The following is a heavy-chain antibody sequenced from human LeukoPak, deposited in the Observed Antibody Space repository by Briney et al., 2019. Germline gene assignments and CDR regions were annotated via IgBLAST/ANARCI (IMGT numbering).Heavy chain of an antibody. V-gene: IGHV4-34*01. J-gene: IGHJ6*02. Sequence: KSSETLSLTCAVYGESFSGYYWSWIRQPPGKGLEWIGEVNRSGSTNCNPSLKSRVTISVDTSKNQFSLRLSSVTAADTAVYYCARDNSYGSGTFYYCYAMDVWGQGTTVTVSS. CDR2: VNRSGST. D-gene: IGHD3-10*01. CDR3: ARDNSYGSGTFYYCYAMDV. CDR1: GESFSGYY.